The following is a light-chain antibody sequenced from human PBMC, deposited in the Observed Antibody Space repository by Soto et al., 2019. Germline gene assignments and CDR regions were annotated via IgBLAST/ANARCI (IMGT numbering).Light chain of an antibody. V-gene: IGKV1-39*01. Sequence: DIQMTQSPSSLSASVRDRVTITCRASQTISTHLNWYQQKPGKAPKLLIYAASTLQSGVPSRFSGSGSGTDFTLLINSLQPEDFATYYCQQSLTIPYTFGQGTKLEIK. CDR3: QQSLTIPYT. J-gene: IGKJ2*01. CDR1: QTISTH. CDR2: AAS.